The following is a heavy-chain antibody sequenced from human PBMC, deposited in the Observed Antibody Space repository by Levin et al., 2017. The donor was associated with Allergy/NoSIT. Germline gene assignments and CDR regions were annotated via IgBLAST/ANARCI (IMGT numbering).Heavy chain of an antibody. D-gene: IGHD2-15*01. CDR3: TTGDCGGGSCHAFDY. CDR2: IKRKIDGGTT. Sequence: KTGESLKISCAASGFTFSNVWMTWVRQAPGKGLEWVGRIKRKIDGGTTDYAAPVKGEFTISRDDSKNTAYLEINSLKTEDTAVYYCTTGDCGGGSCHAFDYWGRGTLVTVSS. V-gene: IGHV3-15*01. J-gene: IGHJ4*02. CDR1: GFTFSNVW.